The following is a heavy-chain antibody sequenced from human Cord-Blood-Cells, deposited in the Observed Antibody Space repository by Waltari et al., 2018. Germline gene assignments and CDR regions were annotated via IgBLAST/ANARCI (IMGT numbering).Heavy chain of an antibody. V-gene: IGHV4-34*01. Sequence: QVQLQQWGAGLLKPSETLSLTCAVYGGSFSGYYWSWIRQPPGKGLEWIGEINHSGSTNYNPSLKIRVTISVDTSKNQFSLKLSSVTAADTAVYYCATRGTGAGDDAFDIWGQGTMVTVSS. J-gene: IGHJ3*02. CDR3: ATRGTGAGDDAFDI. D-gene: IGHD7-27*01. CDR2: INHSGST. CDR1: GGSFSGYY.